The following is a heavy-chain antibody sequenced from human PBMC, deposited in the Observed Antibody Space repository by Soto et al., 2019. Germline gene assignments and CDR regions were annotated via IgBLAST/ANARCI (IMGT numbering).Heavy chain of an antibody. CDR2: IIPIFGTA. CDR3: ARDVLGYSSSPSHFDY. D-gene: IGHD6-13*01. Sequence: QVQLVQSGAEVKKPGSSVKVSCKASGGTFSSYAISWVRQAPGQGLEWMGGIIPIFGTANYAQKFQGRVTITADESTSTAYMELSSLRSEDTAVYYCARDVLGYSSSPSHFDYWGQGTLVTVSS. J-gene: IGHJ4*02. V-gene: IGHV1-69*01. CDR1: GGTFSSYA.